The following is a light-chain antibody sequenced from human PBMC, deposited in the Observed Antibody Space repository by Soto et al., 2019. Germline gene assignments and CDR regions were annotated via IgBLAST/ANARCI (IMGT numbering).Light chain of an antibody. Sequence: DIPMTQSPSTLSASVGDRVTITCRASQSIGSSLAWYQQKPGKAPNLLIYKASNLESGVPSRFSGSGSGTEFTLTISSLQPDDIATYYCQQHSSSRTFGQGTKVGFK. V-gene: IGKV1-5*03. J-gene: IGKJ1*01. CDR2: KAS. CDR3: QQHSSSRT. CDR1: QSIGSS.